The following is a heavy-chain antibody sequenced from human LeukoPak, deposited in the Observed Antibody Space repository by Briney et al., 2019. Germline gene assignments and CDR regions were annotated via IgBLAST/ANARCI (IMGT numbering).Heavy chain of an antibody. V-gene: IGHV1-3*03. CDR3: ARESAGVYVPEYYFDY. CDR2: INAGNGNT. D-gene: IGHD2-8*01. CDR1: GYTFTSYA. Sequence: ASVKVSCKASGYTFTSYAMHWVRQAPGQRLEWMGWINAGNGNTKYSQEFQGRVTITRDTSASTAYMELRSLRSEDMAVYYCARESAGVYVPEYYFDYWGQGTLVTVSS. J-gene: IGHJ4*02.